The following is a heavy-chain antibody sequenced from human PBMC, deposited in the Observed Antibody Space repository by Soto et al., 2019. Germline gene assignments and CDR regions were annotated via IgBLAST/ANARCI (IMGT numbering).Heavy chain of an antibody. V-gene: IGHV3-66*01. Sequence: EVHLVESVGGLVQPGGSLRLSCAASGFIVSRTYMSWVRQAPGKGLEWVSVFSIGGDTHYAESVKGRFSVSRDISNIPLLLQMSRLSPEDQVVYYCARETRYCHGGSCSITGDGDDSWGHGTMVTVAS. D-gene: IGHD2-15*01. CDR2: FSIGGDT. CDR3: ARETRYCHGGSCSITGDGDDS. J-gene: IGHJ3*02. CDR1: GFIVSRTY.